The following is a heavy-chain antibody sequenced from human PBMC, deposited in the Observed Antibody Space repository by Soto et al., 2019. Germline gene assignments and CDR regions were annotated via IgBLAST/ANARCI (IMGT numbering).Heavy chain of an antibody. CDR3: ERELLQDGGRGDY. CDR2: ISSRSTYI. V-gene: IGHV3-21*01. J-gene: IGHJ4*02. Sequence: EVQLVDSGGGLVKPGGSLRLSCAASGFTCSNYRMNWVRRAPWKGLECVSSISSRSTYISYGDSVKGRLTISRDNAKNSLYREMTRLLGEDTAVYYGERELLQDGGRGDYWGEGPLVTVAS. D-gene: IGHD2-15*01. CDR1: GFTCSNYR.